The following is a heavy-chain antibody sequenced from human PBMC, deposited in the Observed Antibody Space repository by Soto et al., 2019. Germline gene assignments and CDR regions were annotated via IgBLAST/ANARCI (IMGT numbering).Heavy chain of an antibody. D-gene: IGHD6-19*01. V-gene: IGHV2-26*01. CDR3: ARSIAVAGELSFDY. J-gene: IGHJ4*02. CDR1: GFSLSNARMG. Sequence: QVTLKESGPVLVKPTETLTLTCTVSGFSLSNARMGVSWLRQPPVKALEWLAHIFSNNEKSYSTSLKSRLTIAKETSKSQVVITMTNMDPVDIATYYCARSIAVAGELSFDYWGQGTQVTVSS. CDR2: IFSNNEK.